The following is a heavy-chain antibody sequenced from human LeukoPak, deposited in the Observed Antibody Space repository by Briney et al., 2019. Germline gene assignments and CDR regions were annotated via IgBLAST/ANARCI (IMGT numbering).Heavy chain of an antibody. CDR3: ARYCSSTSCQLDAFDI. V-gene: IGHV1-69*13. CDR1: GGTFSSYT. Sequence: SVKVSCKASGGTFSSYTISWVRQAPGQGLEWMGGIIPIFGTANYAQKFQGRVTITADESTSTAYMELSSLRSEDTAVYYCARYCSSTSCQLDAFDIWGQGTMVTVSS. CDR2: IIPIFGTA. D-gene: IGHD2-2*01. J-gene: IGHJ3*02.